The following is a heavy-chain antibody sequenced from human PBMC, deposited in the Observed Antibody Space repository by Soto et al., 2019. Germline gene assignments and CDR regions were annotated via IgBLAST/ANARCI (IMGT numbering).Heavy chain of an antibody. CDR1: GFTFGSYG. CDR2: ISYDGSKK. V-gene: IGHV3-30*18. J-gene: IGHJ6*02. D-gene: IGHD3-22*01. CDR3: AKAIEKYSAGYYKPCYYFGVNV. Sequence: QVHLVESGGGVVQPGRTLRLSCAASGFTFGSYGMHWVRQAPGKGLEWVAGISYDGSKKYYGESVKGRFTISSDNSKNTGYLKRNSLRVKDTAVYYCAKAIEKYSAGYYKPCYYFGVNVWGQGTTFTVSS.